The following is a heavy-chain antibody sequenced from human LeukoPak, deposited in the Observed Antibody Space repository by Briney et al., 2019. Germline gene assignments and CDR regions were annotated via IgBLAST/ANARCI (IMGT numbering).Heavy chain of an antibody. Sequence: SETLSLTCAVYGGSFSGYYWSWIRQPPGKGLEWIGSISYSGSTYYNPSLKSRVTISVDTSKNQFSLKLSSVTAADTAVYYCARLYYDSSGYPKFDYWGQGTLVTVSS. D-gene: IGHD3-22*01. V-gene: IGHV4-34*01. J-gene: IGHJ4*02. CDR1: GGSFSGYY. CDR2: ISYSGST. CDR3: ARLYYDSSGYPKFDY.